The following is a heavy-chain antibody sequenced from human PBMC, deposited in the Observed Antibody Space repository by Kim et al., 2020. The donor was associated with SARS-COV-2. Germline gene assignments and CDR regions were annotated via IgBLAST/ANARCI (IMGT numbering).Heavy chain of an antibody. CDR3: ARGKDYYILTGWANYYYYGMDV. CDR2: INPNSGGT. Sequence: ASVKVSCKASGYTFTGYYMHWVRQAPGQGLEWMGWINPNSGGTNYAQKFQGWVTMTRDTSISTAYMELSRLRSDDTAVYYCARGKDYYILTGWANYYYYGMDVWGQGTTVTVSS. CDR1: GYTFTGYY. V-gene: IGHV1-2*04. J-gene: IGHJ6*02. D-gene: IGHD3-9*01.